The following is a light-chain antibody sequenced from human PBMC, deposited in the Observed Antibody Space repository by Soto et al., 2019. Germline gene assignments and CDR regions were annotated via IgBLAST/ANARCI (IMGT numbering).Light chain of an antibody. Sequence: AIRMTQSPSSFSASTGDRVAITCRASQGISSYLAWYQQKPGKAPKLLFYAASTLQSGVPSRFSGSGSGTDFTLTISCLQSEDFATYYCQQYYSYPPWTFGQGTKVDIK. CDR2: AAS. CDR3: QQYYSYPPWT. J-gene: IGKJ1*01. CDR1: QGISSY. V-gene: IGKV1-8*01.